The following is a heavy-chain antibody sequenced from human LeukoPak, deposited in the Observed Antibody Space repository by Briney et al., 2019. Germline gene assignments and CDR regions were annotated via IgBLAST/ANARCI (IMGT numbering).Heavy chain of an antibody. CDR3: ARDKPPDSSSWYPPSRYNWFDP. CDR2: ISSSSSYI. CDR1: GFTFTTYG. J-gene: IGHJ5*02. V-gene: IGHV3-21*01. D-gene: IGHD6-13*01. Sequence: GGSLRLSCAASGFTFTTYGMHWVRQAPGKGLEWVSSISSSSSYIYYADSVKGRFTISRDNAKNSLYLQMNSLRAEDTAVYYCARDKPPDSSSWYPPSRYNWFDPWGQGTLVTVSS.